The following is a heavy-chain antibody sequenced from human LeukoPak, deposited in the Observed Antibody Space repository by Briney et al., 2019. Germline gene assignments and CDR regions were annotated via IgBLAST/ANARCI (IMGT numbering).Heavy chain of an antibody. D-gene: IGHD4-23*01. V-gene: IGHV1-18*01. Sequence: ASVKVSCKASGYTFTSYGISWVRQAPGQGLEWMGWISAYNGNTNYAQKVQGKVTMTTDTSTSTAYMELSSLRSEDTAVYYCARVYGSTDYYYYYGMDVWGQGTTVTVSS. CDR1: GYTFTSYG. J-gene: IGHJ6*02. CDR3: ARVYGSTDYYYYYGMDV. CDR2: ISAYNGNT.